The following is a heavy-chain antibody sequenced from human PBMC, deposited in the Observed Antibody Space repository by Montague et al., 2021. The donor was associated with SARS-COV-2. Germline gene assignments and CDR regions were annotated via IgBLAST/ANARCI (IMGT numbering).Heavy chain of an antibody. V-gene: IGHV4-61*02. J-gene: IGHJ4*02. CDR2: DYTTGST. CDR1: GGSISSYSYY. Sequence: TLSLTCTVSGGSISSYSYYCCCLRHPAGRVLELVGRDYTTGSTNYNSSLKRGATISGDTSRNKFFLGLTSVTAAATAMFYCAGAVIYGGYAYASFDFWGQGVMVTVSS. D-gene: IGHD2-21*01. CDR3: AGAVIYGGYAYASFDF.